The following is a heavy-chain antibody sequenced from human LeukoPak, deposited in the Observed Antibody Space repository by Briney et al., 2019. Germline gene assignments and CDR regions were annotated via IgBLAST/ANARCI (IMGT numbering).Heavy chain of an antibody. V-gene: IGHV4-30-2*01. J-gene: IGHJ3*02. Sequence: PSQTLSLTCAVSGGSISSGGYSWSWIRPPPGKGLDWIGYIYRSGSTYYNPSLKSRVTISVDRSKNQFSLKLSSVTAADTAVYYCARVEGSSRAFDIWGQGTMVTVSS. CDR3: ARVEGSSRAFDI. CDR1: GGSISSGGYS. D-gene: IGHD2-2*01. CDR2: IYRSGST.